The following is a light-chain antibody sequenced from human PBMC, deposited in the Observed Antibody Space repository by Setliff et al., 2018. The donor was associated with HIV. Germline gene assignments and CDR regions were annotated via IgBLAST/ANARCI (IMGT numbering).Light chain of an antibody. CDR2: RNN. V-gene: IGLV1-47*01. CDR3: AAWDDSLSGYV. Sequence: QGASASGTPGQRVTISCSGSSSNIGSNYVYWYQQLPGTAPKLLIYRNNQRPSGVPDRFSGSKSGTSASLAISGLRSEDEADYYCAAWDDSLSGYVFGTGTKVTVL. CDR1: SSNIGSNY. J-gene: IGLJ1*01.